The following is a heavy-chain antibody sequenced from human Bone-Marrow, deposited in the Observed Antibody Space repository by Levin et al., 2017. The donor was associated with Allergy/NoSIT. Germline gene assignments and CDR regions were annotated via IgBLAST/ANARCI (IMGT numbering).Heavy chain of an antibody. V-gene: IGHV1-8*01. CDR1: GYTFTSYD. J-gene: IGHJ5*02. Sequence: AASVKVSCKASGYTFTSYDINWVRQATGQGLEWMGWMNPNSGNTGYAQKFQGRVTMTRNTSISTAYMELSSLRSEDTAVYYCARGCKRPRDWFDPWGQGTLVTVSS. CDR2: MNPNSGNT. CDR3: ARGCKRPRDWFDP.